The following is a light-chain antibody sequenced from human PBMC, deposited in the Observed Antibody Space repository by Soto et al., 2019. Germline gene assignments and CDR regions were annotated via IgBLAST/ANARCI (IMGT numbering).Light chain of an antibody. Sequence: VSQRISSWLSCYQQKPGKAPTLLIYDASSLESGVPSRFSCSGSGTALSLIIISFRHSDCVVFHFYQYTCSPPMSFGQGTKVDIK. V-gene: IGKV1-5*01. J-gene: IGKJ1*01. CDR3: YQYTCSPPMS. CDR1: QRISSW. CDR2: DAS.